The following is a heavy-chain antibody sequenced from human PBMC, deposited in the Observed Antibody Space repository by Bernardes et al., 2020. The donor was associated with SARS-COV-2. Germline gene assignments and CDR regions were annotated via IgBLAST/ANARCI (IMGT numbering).Heavy chain of an antibody. CDR2: IYYSGST. V-gene: IGHV4-39*01. CDR1: GGSISSSSYY. CDR3: ARLRGYSGYGKFDY. D-gene: IGHD5-12*01. Sequence: SETLSLTCTVSGGSISSSSYYWGWIRQPPGKGLEWIGSIYYSGSTYYNPSLKSRVTISVDTSKNQFSLKLSSVTAADTAVYYCARLRGYSGYGKFDYWGQGTLVTVSS. J-gene: IGHJ4*02.